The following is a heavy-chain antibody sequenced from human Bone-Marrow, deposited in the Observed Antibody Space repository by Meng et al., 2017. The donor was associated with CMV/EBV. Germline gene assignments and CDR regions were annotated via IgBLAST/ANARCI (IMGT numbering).Heavy chain of an antibody. D-gene: IGHD3-22*01. CDR1: GFTFSSYA. CDR3: AKNYYDNSGYIDY. J-gene: IGHJ4*02. V-gene: IGHV3-23*01. CDR2: ISGSGGST. Sequence: LSLTSAASGFTFSSYAMSWVRQAPGKGLEWVSAISGSGGSTYYADSVKGRFTISRDNSKNTLYLQMNSLRVEDTAIYYCAKNYYDNSGYIDYWGQGSLVTGSS.